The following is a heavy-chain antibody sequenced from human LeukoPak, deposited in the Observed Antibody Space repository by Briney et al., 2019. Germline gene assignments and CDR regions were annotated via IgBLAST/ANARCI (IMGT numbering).Heavy chain of an antibody. Sequence: SETLSLTCTVSGXSITDYYWSWIRQPAGKRLEWIGHIYKSGSTDYNPSLKSRVTMSIDTSKSQFPLNLSSVTAADTAVYYCARDDRVSGTFLRWFDPWGQGILVTVSS. D-gene: IGHD1-26*01. CDR1: GXSITDYY. V-gene: IGHV4-4*07. J-gene: IGHJ5*02. CDR2: IYKSGST. CDR3: ARDDRVSGTFLRWFDP.